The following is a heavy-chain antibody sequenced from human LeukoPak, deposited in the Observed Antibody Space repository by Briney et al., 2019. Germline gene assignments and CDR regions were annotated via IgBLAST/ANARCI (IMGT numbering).Heavy chain of an antibody. V-gene: IGHV3-30*18. CDR2: ISYDGSNK. D-gene: IGHD3-3*01. CDR1: GFTFSSYG. J-gene: IGHJ4*02. Sequence: GGSLRLSCAASGFTFSSYGMHWVRQAPGKGLEWVAVISYDGSNKYYADSVKGRFTISRDNSKNTLYLQVNSLRAEDTAVYYCAKESHDFWSGYYDYWGQGTLVTVSS. CDR3: AKESHDFWSGYYDY.